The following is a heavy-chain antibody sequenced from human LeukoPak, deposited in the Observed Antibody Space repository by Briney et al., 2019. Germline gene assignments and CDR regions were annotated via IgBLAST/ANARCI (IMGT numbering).Heavy chain of an antibody. D-gene: IGHD2-2*01. Sequence: GGSLRLSCAASGFTFSSYSMNWVRQAPGKGLEWVSFISSSSSYIYYADSMKGRFTISRDNAKNSLYLQMNSLRAEDTAVYYCARDPLGQLPPYYYYYMDVWGKGTTVTVSS. CDR3: ARDPLGQLPPYYYYYMDV. V-gene: IGHV3-21*01. CDR2: ISSSSSYI. CDR1: GFTFSSYS. J-gene: IGHJ6*03.